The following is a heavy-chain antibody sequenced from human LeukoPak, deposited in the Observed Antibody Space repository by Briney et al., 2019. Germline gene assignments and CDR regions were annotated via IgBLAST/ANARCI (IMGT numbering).Heavy chain of an antibody. J-gene: IGHJ4*02. V-gene: IGHV1-18*01. CDR3: ARDTVPYSSGQFDY. D-gene: IGHD6-19*01. Sequence: ASVKVSCKASGYTFTSYGISWVRQAPGQGLEWMGWISAYNGNINYAQKLQGRVTMTTDTSTSTAYMELRSLRSDDTAVYYCARDTVPYSSGQFDYWGQGTLVTVSS. CDR1: GYTFTSYG. CDR2: ISAYNGNI.